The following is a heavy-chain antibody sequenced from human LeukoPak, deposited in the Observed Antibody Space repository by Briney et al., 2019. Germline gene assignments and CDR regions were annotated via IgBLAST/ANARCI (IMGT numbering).Heavy chain of an antibody. CDR1: GIPLADYY. D-gene: IGHD3-10*01. CDR2: ISSRGSTI. V-gene: IGHV3-11*01. CDR3: ARYGSGSNFDY. Sequence: PGGPLRLSCAASGIPLADYYMSWIRQVQRRGLEWVSYISSRGSTIYYADSVKGRFTISRDNAKNSLYLQMNSLRAEDTAMYYCARYGSGSNFDYWGQGTLVTVSS. J-gene: IGHJ4*02.